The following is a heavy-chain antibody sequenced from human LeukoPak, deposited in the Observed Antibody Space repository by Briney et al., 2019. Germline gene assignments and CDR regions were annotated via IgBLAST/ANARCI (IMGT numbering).Heavy chain of an antibody. CDR3: ARVEGYMMEGAVVGPHAFDI. V-gene: IGHV5-51*01. D-gene: IGHD2-21*01. CDR1: GYSFTSYW. J-gene: IGHJ3*02. CDR2: IYPGDSDT. Sequence: GESLKISCKGSGYSFTSYWIGWVRQMPGKGLEWMGIIYPGDSDTRYSPSFQGQVTISADKSISTAYLQWSSLKASDTAMYYCARVEGYMMEGAVVGPHAFDIWGQGTMVTVSS.